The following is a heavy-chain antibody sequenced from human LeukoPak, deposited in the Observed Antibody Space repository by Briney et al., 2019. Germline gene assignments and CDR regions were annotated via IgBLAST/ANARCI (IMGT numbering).Heavy chain of an antibody. CDR3: ATGSYSSSWYRGFDY. Sequence: GGSLRLSCAASGFTFSSYAMSWVRQAPGKGLEWVSATSDSGGNTYYADSVKGRFTISRDNSKNTLYLQMNSLRAEDTAVYYCATGSYSSSWYRGFDYWGQGTLVTVSS. CDR2: TSDSGGNT. CDR1: GFTFSSYA. J-gene: IGHJ4*02. V-gene: IGHV3-23*01. D-gene: IGHD6-13*01.